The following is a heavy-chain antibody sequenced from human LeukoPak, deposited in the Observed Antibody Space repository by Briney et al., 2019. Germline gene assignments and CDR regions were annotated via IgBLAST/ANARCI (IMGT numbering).Heavy chain of an antibody. CDR1: RLTFSSYG. V-gene: IGHV3-30*02. Sequence: PGGSLRLSCAASRLTFSSYGMHWVRPAPGQGLEWVAFIRYDGSNKYYADSAKARFTISRDTSKNMLYLQMNSLRDEDPAVYYCAKEGTVGVVFDYWGQGTLVTVSS. CDR3: AKEGTVGVVFDY. J-gene: IGHJ4*02. D-gene: IGHD1-26*01. CDR2: IRYDGSNK.